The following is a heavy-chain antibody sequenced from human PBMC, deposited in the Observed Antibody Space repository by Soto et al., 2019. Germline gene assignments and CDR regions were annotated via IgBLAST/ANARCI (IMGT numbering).Heavy chain of an antibody. CDR1: GFTFSSYA. CDR2: ISGSGGST. Sequence: GGSLRLSCAASGFTFSSYAMSWVRQAPGKGLEWVSAISGSGGSTYYADSVKGRFTISRDNSKNTLYLQMNSLRAEDTAVYYCARGDFWSGYSSNFDYWGQGTLVTVS. D-gene: IGHD3-3*01. J-gene: IGHJ4*02. CDR3: ARGDFWSGYSSNFDY. V-gene: IGHV3-23*01.